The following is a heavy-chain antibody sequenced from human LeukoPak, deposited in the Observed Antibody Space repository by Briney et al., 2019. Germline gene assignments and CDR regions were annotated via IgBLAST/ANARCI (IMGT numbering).Heavy chain of an antibody. CDR3: ARVRAGCSSTSCYFDP. CDR1: GGSFSGYY. V-gene: IGHV4-34*01. CDR2: IYHSGSA. D-gene: IGHD2-2*01. Sequence: SETLSLTCAVYGGSFSGYYWSWIRQPPGKGLEWIGEIYHSGSAYYNASLQTRVTISVDKSKNQFSLNLTSMTAADTAVYYCARVRAGCSSTSCYFDPWGQGTLVTVSS. J-gene: IGHJ5*02.